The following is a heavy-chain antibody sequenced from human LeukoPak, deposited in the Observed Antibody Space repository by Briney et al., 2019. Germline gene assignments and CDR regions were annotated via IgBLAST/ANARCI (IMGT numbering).Heavy chain of an antibody. CDR2: IYPGDSDH. Sequence: KASCTGSGSSFTSYWIGWVGPMRGKGLDWMGIIYPGDSDHRYSTSFLGQVTFSADKSISTAYLQWSSLNASDTAMYDCAGESGYSSSSNAFDIWGQGTMVTVSS. CDR1: GSSFTSYW. CDR3: AGESGYSSSSNAFDI. D-gene: IGHD6-6*01. V-gene: IGHV5-51*01. J-gene: IGHJ3*02.